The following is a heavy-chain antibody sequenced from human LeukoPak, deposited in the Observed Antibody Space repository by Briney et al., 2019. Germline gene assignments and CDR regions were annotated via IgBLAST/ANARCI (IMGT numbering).Heavy chain of an antibody. Sequence: GRSLRLSCAASGFTFDDYAMHWVRQAPGKGLEWVSGISWNSGSIGYADSVKGRFTISRDNAKNSLYLQMNSLRAEDTALYYCAKDTLLVRGSAFDIWGQGTMVTVSS. J-gene: IGHJ3*02. CDR2: ISWNSGSI. CDR1: GFTFDDYA. CDR3: AKDTLLVRGSAFDI. V-gene: IGHV3-9*01. D-gene: IGHD3-10*01.